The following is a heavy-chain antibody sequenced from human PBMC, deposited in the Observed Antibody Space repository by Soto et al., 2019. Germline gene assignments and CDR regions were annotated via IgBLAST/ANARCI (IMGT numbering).Heavy chain of an antibody. D-gene: IGHD6-13*01. CDR2: IYYSGGT. Sequence: PSETLSLTCTVSGGSISSYHWTWIRQPPGKGLEWIGYIYYSGGTNYNPSLKSRVTISVDTSKNQFSLKLSSVTAADTAVYYCARRNSVGWFDPWGQGTLVTVSS. CDR1: GGSISSYH. V-gene: IGHV4-59*08. CDR3: ARRNSVGWFDP. J-gene: IGHJ5*02.